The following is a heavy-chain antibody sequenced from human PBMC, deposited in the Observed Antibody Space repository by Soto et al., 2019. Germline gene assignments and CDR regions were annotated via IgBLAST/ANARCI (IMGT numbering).Heavy chain of an antibody. CDR2: IGGYNGNT. D-gene: IGHD3-16*01. J-gene: IGHJ6*02. CDR3: ARGGGPNKDYDLDV. CDR1: GYNFVSHG. V-gene: IGHV1-18*01. Sequence: QIHLVQSGPEVKKPGASVNVSCKTSGYNFVSHGITWVRQVPGQGLEWMGWIGGYNGNTDYAQKLKGRVTMTTEISTSTAYMALKSLRPDDTGVYYFARGGGPNKDYDLDVLGQGTTLTVSS.